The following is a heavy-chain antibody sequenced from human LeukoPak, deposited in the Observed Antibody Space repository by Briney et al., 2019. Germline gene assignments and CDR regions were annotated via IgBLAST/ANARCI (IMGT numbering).Heavy chain of an antibody. CDR1: GFTFSSYG. J-gene: IGHJ6*02. D-gene: IGHD6-19*01. CDR2: ISYEGSNK. V-gene: IGHV3-30*18. Sequence: GGSLRLSCAASGFTFSSYGMHWVRQAPGKGLEWVAVISYEGSNKYYADSVKGRFTISRDNSKNTLYLQMNSLRAEDTAVYYCAKGGRIAVAGTPDYYYGMDVWGQGTTVTVSS. CDR3: AKGGRIAVAGTPDYYYGMDV.